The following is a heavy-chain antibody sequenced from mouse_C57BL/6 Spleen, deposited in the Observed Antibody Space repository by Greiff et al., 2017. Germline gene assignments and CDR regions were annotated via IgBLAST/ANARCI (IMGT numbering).Heavy chain of an antibody. V-gene: IGHV2-2*01. D-gene: IGHD2-4*01. Sequence: QVQLKESGPGLVQPSQSLSITCTVSGFSLTSYGVHWVRQSPGKGLEWLGVIWSGGSTDYNAAFISRLSLSKDNSKSQVFFKMNSLQADDTAIYNCARMGDYDGAWLAYWGQGTLVTVSA. J-gene: IGHJ3*01. CDR2: IWSGGST. CDR3: ARMGDYDGAWLAY. CDR1: GFSLTSYG.